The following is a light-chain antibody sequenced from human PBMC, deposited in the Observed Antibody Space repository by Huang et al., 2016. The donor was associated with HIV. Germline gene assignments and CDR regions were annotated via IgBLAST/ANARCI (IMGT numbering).Light chain of an antibody. Sequence: EIVLTQSLDFQSVTPKEKVTITCRASQDIGGALHCDQQKPDQSPKLLIKDASQSISGVPSRFSCSGSGTDFTLTINSLEAEDAATYYCHQSSTLHTFGGGTKVEIK. V-gene: IGKV6-21*02. J-gene: IGKJ4*01. CDR2: DAS. CDR3: HQSSTLHT. CDR1: QDIGGA.